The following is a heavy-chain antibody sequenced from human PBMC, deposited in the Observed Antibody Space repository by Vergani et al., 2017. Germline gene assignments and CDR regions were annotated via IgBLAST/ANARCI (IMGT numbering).Heavy chain of an antibody. V-gene: IGHV3-53*02. CDR1: GFTVSSNY. CDR3: ARATGPSNYGQLVLYYYYMDV. J-gene: IGHJ6*03. D-gene: IGHD6-6*01. CDR2: ICSGGST. Sequence: EVQLVETGGGLIQPGGSLRLSCAASGFTVSSNYMSWVRQAPGKGLEWFSGICSGGSTYYADSVKGRFTISRANSKNTLYLQMNSLRAEDTAGYYCARATGPSNYGQLVLYYYYMDVWGKRTTVTVYS.